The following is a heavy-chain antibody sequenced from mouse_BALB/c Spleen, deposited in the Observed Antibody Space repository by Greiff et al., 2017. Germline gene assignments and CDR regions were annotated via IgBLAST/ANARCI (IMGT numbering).Heavy chain of an antibody. CDR2: INSNGGST. Sequence: EVNVVESGGGLVQPGGSLKLSCAASGFTFSSYGMSWVRQTPDKRLELVATINSNGGSTYYPDSVKGRFTISRDNAKNTLYLQMSSLKSEGTAMYYCAREREYYFDYWGQGTTLTVSS. CDR3: AREREYYFDY. V-gene: IGHV5-6-3*01. CDR1: GFTFSSYG. J-gene: IGHJ2*01.